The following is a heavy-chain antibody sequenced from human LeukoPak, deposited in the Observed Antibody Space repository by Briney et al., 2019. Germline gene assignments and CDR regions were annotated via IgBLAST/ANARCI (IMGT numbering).Heavy chain of an antibody. D-gene: IGHD3-22*01. CDR2: INSDGSST. CDR1: GFTFSSYW. Sequence: GGSLRLSCAASGFTFSSYWMHWVRQAPGKGLVWVSRINSDGSSTSYADSVKGRFTISRDNAKNTLYLQMNSLRAEDTAVYYCAGMTDLSGYYLDAFDIWGQGTMVTVSS. J-gene: IGHJ3*02. V-gene: IGHV3-74*01. CDR3: AGMTDLSGYYLDAFDI.